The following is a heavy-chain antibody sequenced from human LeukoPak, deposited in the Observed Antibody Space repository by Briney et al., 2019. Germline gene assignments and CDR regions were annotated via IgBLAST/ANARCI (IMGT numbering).Heavy chain of an antibody. CDR1: GGSIGGNY. CDR2: IYNSGST. Sequence: SETLSLTCTVSGGSIGGNYWTWLRQPPGKGLEWIGSIYNSGSTNYNPSLKSRVTISVDTSKNQFSLKLSSVAAADTAVYYCATLGYCTSTGCPLDPWGQGTLVIVSS. J-gene: IGHJ5*02. V-gene: IGHV4-59*03. D-gene: IGHD2-2*01. CDR3: ATLGYCTSTGCPLDP.